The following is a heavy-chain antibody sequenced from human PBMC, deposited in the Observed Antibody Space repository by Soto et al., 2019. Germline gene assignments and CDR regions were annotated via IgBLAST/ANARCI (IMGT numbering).Heavy chain of an antibody. D-gene: IGHD3-22*01. CDR2: TYYRSNWYT. Sequence: PSQTLSLTCAISGDIVSSNSAAWNWIRQSPSRGLEWLGRTYYRSNWYTDYAVSVKSRITINPDTSEKQISLQLSSVTPEDTATFYCARDYDYYDSSGSWGAFDIWGQGTVVTVSS. V-gene: IGHV6-1*01. CDR1: GDIVSSNSAA. J-gene: IGHJ3*02. CDR3: ARDYDYYDSSGSWGAFDI.